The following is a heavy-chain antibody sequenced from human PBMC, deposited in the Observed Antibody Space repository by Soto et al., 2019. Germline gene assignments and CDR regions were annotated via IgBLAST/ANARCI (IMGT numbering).Heavy chain of an antibody. CDR1: GFIFNAYA. CDR3: ARVSSDYINSADH. J-gene: IGHJ4*02. V-gene: IGHV3-23*01. Sequence: PGGSLSLSCAASGFIFNAYAMTWVRQAPGKGLEWVSAIGGSGGNTYYAASVKGRFTISRDNSKDTVDLEMNRLRVDDTAVYFCARVSSDYINSADHWGQGILVTVSS. D-gene: IGHD4-4*01. CDR2: IGGSGGNT.